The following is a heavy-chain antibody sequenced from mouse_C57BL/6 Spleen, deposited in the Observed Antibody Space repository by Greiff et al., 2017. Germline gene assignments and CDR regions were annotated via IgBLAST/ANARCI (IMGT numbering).Heavy chain of an antibody. CDR3: AREGYYGGSYWYFDV. J-gene: IGHJ1*03. CDR1: GFTFSSYA. Sequence: EVKVVESGGGLVKPGGSLKLSCAASGFTFSSYAMSWVRQTPEKRLEWVATISDGGSYTYYPDNVKGRFTISRDNAKNNLYLQMSHLKSEDTAMYYCAREGYYGGSYWYFDVWGTGTTVTVSS. V-gene: IGHV5-4*01. D-gene: IGHD1-1*01. CDR2: ISDGGSYT.